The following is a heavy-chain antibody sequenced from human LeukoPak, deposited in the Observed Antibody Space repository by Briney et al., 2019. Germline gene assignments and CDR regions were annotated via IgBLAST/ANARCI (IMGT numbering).Heavy chain of an antibody. CDR3: ARGGYSSSWYPSNWFAP. D-gene: IGHD6-13*01. V-gene: IGHV3-48*03. CDR2: ISSSGSTI. CDR1: GFTFSSYE. Sequence: GGSLRLSCAASGFTFSSYEMKWVRQAPGKGLEWVSYISSSGSTIYYADSVKGRFTISRDNAKNSLYLQMNSLRAEDTAVYYCARGGYSSSWYPSNWFAPWGQGTLVTVSS. J-gene: IGHJ5*02.